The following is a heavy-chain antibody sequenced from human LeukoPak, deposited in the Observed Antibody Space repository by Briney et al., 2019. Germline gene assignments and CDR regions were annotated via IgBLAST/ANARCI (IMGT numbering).Heavy chain of an antibody. Sequence: SETLSLTCTVSGASISTYYWSWIRQPPGKGLEWIGYIYYSGSTNYNPSLKSRVTMSVDTSKNQFSLNLRSVTPEDTAVYYCARNLIPEQLVLNFWGQGTLVTVSS. D-gene: IGHD6-13*01. CDR1: GASISTYY. V-gene: IGHV4-59*01. CDR3: ARNLIPEQLVLNF. J-gene: IGHJ4*02. CDR2: IYYSGST.